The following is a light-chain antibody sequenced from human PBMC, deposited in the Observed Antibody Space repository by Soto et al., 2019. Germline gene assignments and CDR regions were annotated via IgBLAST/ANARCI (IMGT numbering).Light chain of an antibody. V-gene: IGLV4-69*01. CDR3: QTWGTGLGV. J-gene: IGLJ3*02. Sequence: QLVLTQSPSISASPGASVKLTCTLSSGHSSYVIAWHQQQPEKGPRYLMKVRSDGSHNKGDGIPERFSGSSSGAERYLTISSLQSEDEADYYCQTWGTGLGVFRGGTKVTVL. CDR2: VRSDGSH. CDR1: SGHSSYV.